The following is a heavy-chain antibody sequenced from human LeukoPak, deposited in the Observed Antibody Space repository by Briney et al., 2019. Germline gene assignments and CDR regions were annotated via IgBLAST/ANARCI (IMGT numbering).Heavy chain of an antibody. CDR3: ARQIYDTSAFDY. CDR2: INHSGST. J-gene: IGHJ4*02. CDR1: GGSFSGYY. Sequence: PSETLSLTCAVYGGSFSGYYWSWIRQPPGKGLEWIGEINHSGSTNYNPSLKSRVTISVDTSKNQFSLKLSSVTAADTAVYYCARQIYDTSAFDYWGQGTLVTVSS. V-gene: IGHV4-34*01. D-gene: IGHD3-22*01.